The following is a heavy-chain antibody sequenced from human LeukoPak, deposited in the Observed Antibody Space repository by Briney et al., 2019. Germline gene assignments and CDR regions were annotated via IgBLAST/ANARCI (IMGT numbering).Heavy chain of an antibody. CDR1: GGSISSSSYY. V-gene: IGHV4-39*01. CDR3: ARHPQDIVVVVAAEGFDY. D-gene: IGHD2-15*01. Sequence: SETLSLTCTVSGGSISSSSYYWGWIRQPPGKGLEWIGSIYYSGSTYYNPSLKSRVTTSVDTSKNQFSLKLSSVTAADTAVYYCARHPQDIVVVVAAEGFDYWGQGTLVTVSS. CDR2: IYYSGST. J-gene: IGHJ4*02.